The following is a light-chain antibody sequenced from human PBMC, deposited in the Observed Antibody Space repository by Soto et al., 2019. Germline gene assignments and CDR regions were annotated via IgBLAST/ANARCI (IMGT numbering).Light chain of an antibody. CDR1: QSISSW. J-gene: IGKJ1*01. CDR3: QQYNSYSPWT. Sequence: DSQKTQAPSPPSPNVGDKVTNTFPARQSISSWLAWYQQKPGKAPKLLIYDASSLESGVPSRFSGSGSGTEFTLTISSLQPDDFATYYCQQYNSYSPWTFGQGTKVDIK. CDR2: DAS. V-gene: IGKV1-5*01.